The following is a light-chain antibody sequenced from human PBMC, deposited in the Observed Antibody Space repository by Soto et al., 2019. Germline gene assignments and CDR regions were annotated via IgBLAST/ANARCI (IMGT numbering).Light chain of an antibody. J-gene: IGKJ1*01. CDR3: QQYGSAPWT. Sequence: EIVLTQSPGTLPLSPGERATLSCRASLSVDSNYVAWYQQKPGQAPRLLIYAASGRATGIPDRFSGSGSGTDFTLTISRLEPEEFAVYYCQQYGSAPWTFGQGNKVEIK. V-gene: IGKV3-20*01. CDR2: AAS. CDR1: LSVDSNY.